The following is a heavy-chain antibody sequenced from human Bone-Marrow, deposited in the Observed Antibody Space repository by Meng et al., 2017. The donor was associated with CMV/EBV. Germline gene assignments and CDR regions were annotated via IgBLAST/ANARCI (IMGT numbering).Heavy chain of an antibody. CDR2: INHSGST. Sequence: SETLSLTCTVSGASISRYYWSWIRQPPGKGLEWIGEINHSGSTNYNPSLKSRVTISVDTSKNQFSLKLSSVTAADTAVYYCARERDSEVVPAALNWFDPWGQGTLVTVSS. V-gene: IGHV4-34*01. D-gene: IGHD2-2*01. CDR1: GASISRYY. J-gene: IGHJ5*02. CDR3: ARERDSEVVPAALNWFDP.